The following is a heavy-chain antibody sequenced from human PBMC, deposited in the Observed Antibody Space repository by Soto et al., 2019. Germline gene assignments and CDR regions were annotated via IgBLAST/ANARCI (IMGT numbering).Heavy chain of an antibody. J-gene: IGHJ4*02. Sequence: SETLSLTCTVSGGSTSSSSYYWGWIRQPPGKGLEWIGTIYYNGNTYQNPSLKSRVTISADTSKNHFSLKLSSVTAADTAVYYCAKDQGSGLDYWGQGTLVTVSS. V-gene: IGHV4-39*02. CDR1: GGSTSSSSYY. CDR2: IYYNGNT. CDR3: AKDQGSGLDY.